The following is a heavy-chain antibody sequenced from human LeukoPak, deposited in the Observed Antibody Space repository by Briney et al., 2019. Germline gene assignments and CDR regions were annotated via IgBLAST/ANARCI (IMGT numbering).Heavy chain of an antibody. CDR3: AKGGASVTRYVDY. D-gene: IGHD4-17*01. CDR2: ISYDGSNK. J-gene: IGHJ4*02. V-gene: IGHV3-30*18. Sequence: GGSLRLSCAASGFTLSSYWMSWVRQAPGKGLEWVAVISYDGSNKYYADSVKGRFTISRDNSKNTLYLQMNSLRPEDTAVYYCAKGGASVTRYVDYWGQGTLVTVSS. CDR1: GFTLSSYW.